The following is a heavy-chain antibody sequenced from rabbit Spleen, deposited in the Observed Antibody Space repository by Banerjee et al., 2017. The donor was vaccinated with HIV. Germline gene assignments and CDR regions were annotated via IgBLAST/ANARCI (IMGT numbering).Heavy chain of an antibody. Sequence: QLEESAGGLVQPGGSLTLTCTASGFSISSYYMNWVRQAPGKGLEWIGYIDPVFGITYYANWVNGRFSISRENAQNTVFLQMTSLTAADTATYFCARNGGMLDYKLWGPGTLVTVS. D-gene: IGHD6-1*01. CDR2: IDPVFGIT. V-gene: IGHV1S7*01. CDR1: GFSISSYY. CDR3: ARNGGMLDYKL. J-gene: IGHJ4*01.